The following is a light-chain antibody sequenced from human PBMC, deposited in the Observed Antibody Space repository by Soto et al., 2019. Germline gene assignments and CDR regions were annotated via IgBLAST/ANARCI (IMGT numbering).Light chain of an antibody. Sequence: MVMTVSLGSLRLSTGKRATLSCRAIQSVSSYLAWYQQKPGQAPRLLIYDASNRATGIPARFSGSGSGTDFTLTISSLEPEDLALYSCQPPSHLPQSTSSGPGTLLEI. J-gene: IGKJ5*01. CDR3: QPPSHLPQSTS. CDR2: DAS. V-gene: IGKV3-11*01. CDR1: QSVSSY.